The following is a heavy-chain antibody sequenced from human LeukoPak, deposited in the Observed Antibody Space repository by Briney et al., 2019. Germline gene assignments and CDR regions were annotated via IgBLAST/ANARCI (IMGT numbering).Heavy chain of an antibody. CDR3: AKGGGYLLEPLYYFDY. CDR2: IKQDGSEK. J-gene: IGHJ4*02. Sequence: GGSLRLSCAASGFTFSSYWMSWVRQAPGKGLEWVANIKQDGSEKYYVDSVKGRFTISRDNSKNTLYLQMNSLRAEDTAVYYCAKGGGYLLEPLYYFDYWGQGTLVTVSS. CDR1: GFTFSSYW. V-gene: IGHV3-7*01. D-gene: IGHD3-22*01.